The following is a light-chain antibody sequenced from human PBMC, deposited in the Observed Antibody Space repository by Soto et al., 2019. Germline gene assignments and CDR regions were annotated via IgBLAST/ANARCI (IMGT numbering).Light chain of an antibody. J-gene: IGLJ3*02. Sequence: QSVLTQPASVSGSPGQSITISCTGTSGDVGGYKYVSWYQHHPGKAPKLMIYDVNNRPSGVSNRFSGSKSGNTASLTISGVQPEDEADYYCSSFTSSTTLVFGGGTKLTVL. CDR2: DVN. V-gene: IGLV2-14*03. CDR1: SGDVGGYKY. CDR3: SSFTSSTTLV.